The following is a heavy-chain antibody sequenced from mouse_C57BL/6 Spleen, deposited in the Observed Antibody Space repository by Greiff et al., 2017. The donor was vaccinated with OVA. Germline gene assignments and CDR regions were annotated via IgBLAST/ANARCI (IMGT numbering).Heavy chain of an antibody. CDR2: IDPSDSYT. J-gene: IGHJ1*03. CDR1: GYTFTSYW. V-gene: IGHV1-69*01. CDR3: ARGKNYSNYGWYFDV. D-gene: IGHD2-5*01. Sequence: QVQLQQPGAELVMPGASVKLSCKASGYTFTSYWMHWVKQRPGPGLEWIGEIDPSDSYTNYNQKFKGKSTLTVDKSSSTAYMQLSSLTSEDSAVYYCARGKNYSNYGWYFDVWGTGTTVTVSS.